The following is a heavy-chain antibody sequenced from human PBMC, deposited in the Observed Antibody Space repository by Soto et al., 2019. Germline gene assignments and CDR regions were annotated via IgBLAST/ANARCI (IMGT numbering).Heavy chain of an antibody. CDR1: GGSISSYY. J-gene: IGHJ6*02. V-gene: IGHV4-4*07. CDR2: IYTSGST. Sequence: SETLSLTCTVSGGSISSYYWSWIRQPAGKGLEWIGRIYTSGSTNYNPSLKSRVTMSVDTSKNQFSLKLSSVTAADTAVYYCARDDYDPNGNGYYGMDVWGQGTTVTVSS. D-gene: IGHD3-16*01. CDR3: ARDDYDPNGNGYYGMDV.